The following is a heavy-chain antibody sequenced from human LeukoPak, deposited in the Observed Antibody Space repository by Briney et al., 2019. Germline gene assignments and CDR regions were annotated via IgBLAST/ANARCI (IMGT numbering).Heavy chain of an antibody. J-gene: IGHJ6*03. CDR2: INHSGST. D-gene: IGHD2-2*01. CDR3: ARGRRYCSSTSCHHPYYYMDV. CDR1: GGSFSGYY. Sequence: SETLSLTCAVYGGSFSGYYWSWIRQPPGKGLEWIGEINHSGSTNYNPSLKSRVTISVDTSKNQFSLRPSSVTAADTAVYYCARGRRYCSSTSCHHPYYYMDVWGKGTTVTVSS. V-gene: IGHV4-34*01.